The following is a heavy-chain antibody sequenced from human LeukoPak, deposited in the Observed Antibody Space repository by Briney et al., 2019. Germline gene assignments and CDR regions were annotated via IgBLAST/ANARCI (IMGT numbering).Heavy chain of an antibody. D-gene: IGHD6-19*01. CDR2: IDPDGSTT. CDR1: GFTLNGYW. Sequence: GGSLRLSCAASGFTLNGYWKHWVRQAPGEGLGWFSRIDPDGSTTNYAESVKGRFTTSRDNAKNTMYLQMNSLRAEDTAIYYCANPGRYSSGWVFPPSFDYWGQGTLATVSS. J-gene: IGHJ4*02. V-gene: IGHV3-74*01. CDR3: ANPGRYSSGWVFPPSFDY.